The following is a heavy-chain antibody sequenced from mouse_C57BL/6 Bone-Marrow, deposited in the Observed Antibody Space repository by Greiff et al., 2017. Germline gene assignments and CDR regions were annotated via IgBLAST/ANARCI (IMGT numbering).Heavy chain of an antibody. V-gene: IGHV1-53*01. CDR1: GYTFTSYW. J-gene: IGHJ2*01. CDR2: INPSNGGT. Sequence: VQLQQPGTELVKPGASVKMSCKASGYTFTSYWMHWVKQRPGQGLEWIGDINPSNGGTNYNEKFKSKAKMTVDKSSNTAYMQLSSLTSEDSAVYYGARYGDEVGRYYYCYWGQGTTLTASS. D-gene: IGHD1-1*01. CDR3: ARYGDEVGRYYYCY.